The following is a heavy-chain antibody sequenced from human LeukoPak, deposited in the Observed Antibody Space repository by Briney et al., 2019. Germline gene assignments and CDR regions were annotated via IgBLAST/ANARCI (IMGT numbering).Heavy chain of an antibody. J-gene: IGHJ3*02. CDR1: GFTFSNYA. V-gene: IGHV3-23*01. CDR2: IGRTGDI. D-gene: IGHD6-19*01. Sequence: GGSLRLSCAASGFTFSNYAMTWVRQAPGKGLEWVSVIGRTGDIFYADSVKGRFTISRDNSRNTLYLQMNSLRAEDTAIYYCAKDQSRSSGWYAVLSAFDIWGQGTKVTVSS. CDR3: AKDQSRSSGWYAVLSAFDI.